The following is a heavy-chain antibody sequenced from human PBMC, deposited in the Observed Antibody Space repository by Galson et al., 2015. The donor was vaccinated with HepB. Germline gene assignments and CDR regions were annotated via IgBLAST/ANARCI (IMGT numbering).Heavy chain of an antibody. V-gene: IGHV3-66*01. Sequence: LRLSCAASGFTVSSNYMSWVRQAPGKGLEWVSVIYSGGSTYYADSVKGRFTISRDNSKNTLYLQMNSLRAEDTAVYYCAKDFARGGNSRDYFDYWGQGILVTVYS. CDR2: IYSGGST. CDR3: AKDFARGGNSRDYFDY. J-gene: IGHJ4*02. CDR1: GFTVSSNY. D-gene: IGHD4-23*01.